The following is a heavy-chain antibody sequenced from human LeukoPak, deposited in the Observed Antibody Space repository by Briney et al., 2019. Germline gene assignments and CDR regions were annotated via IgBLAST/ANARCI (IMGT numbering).Heavy chain of an antibody. CDR2: ISAYNGHT. V-gene: IGHV1-18*01. J-gene: IGHJ5*02. D-gene: IGHD3-9*01. Sequence: ASVKVSCKASGYTFSSYGISWVRQAPGQGLEWMGWISAYNGHTNYAQKFQGRVTMTTDTSTSTAYMELRSLRSDDTAVYYCARAVSRLGLDPWGQGTLVTVSA. CDR3: ARAVSRLGLDP. CDR1: GYTFSSYG.